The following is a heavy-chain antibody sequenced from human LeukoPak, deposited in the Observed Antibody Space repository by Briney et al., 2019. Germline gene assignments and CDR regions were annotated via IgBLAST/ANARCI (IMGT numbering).Heavy chain of an antibody. V-gene: IGHV3-53*01. Sequence: GGPLRLSCAASGFTVSSNYMSWVRQAPGKGLEWVSVIYSGGSTYYAESVKGRFTISRDNSKNTLYLQMNSLRAEDTAVYYCARDGLGYCSSTSCSNPNWFDPWGQGTLVTVSS. CDR1: GFTVSSNY. D-gene: IGHD2-2*01. J-gene: IGHJ5*02. CDR3: ARDGLGYCSSTSCSNPNWFDP. CDR2: IYSGGST.